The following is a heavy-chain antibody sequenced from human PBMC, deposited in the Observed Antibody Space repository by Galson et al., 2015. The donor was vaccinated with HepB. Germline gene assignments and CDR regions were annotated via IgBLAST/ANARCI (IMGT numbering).Heavy chain of an antibody. Sequence: SVKVSCKASGYTFTGYYMHWVRQAPGQGLEWMGWINPNSGGTNYAQKFQGRVSMTRDTSISTAYVELSRLRSDDTAVYYCVRVPIVATNFDYWGQGTLVTVSS. D-gene: IGHD5-12*01. J-gene: IGHJ4*02. CDR1: GYTFTGYY. V-gene: IGHV1-2*02. CDR2: INPNSGGT. CDR3: VRVPIVATNFDY.